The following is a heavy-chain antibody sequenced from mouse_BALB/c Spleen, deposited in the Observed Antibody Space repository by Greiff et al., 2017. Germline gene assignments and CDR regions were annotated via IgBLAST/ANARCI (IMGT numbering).Heavy chain of an antibody. J-gene: IGHJ2*01. CDR1: GFTFSDYY. Sequence: EVKLEESGGGLVKPGGSLKLSCAASGFTFSDYYMYWVRQTPEKRLEWVATISDGGSYTYYPDSVKGRFTISRDNAKNNLYLQMSSLKSEDTAMYYCAIDGVTTAFDYWGQGTTLTVSS. D-gene: IGHD1-2*01. V-gene: IGHV5-4*02. CDR2: ISDGGSYT. CDR3: AIDGVTTAFDY.